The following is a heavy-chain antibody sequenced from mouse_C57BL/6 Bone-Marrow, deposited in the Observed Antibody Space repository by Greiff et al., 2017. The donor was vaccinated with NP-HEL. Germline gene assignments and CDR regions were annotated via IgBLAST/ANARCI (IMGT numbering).Heavy chain of an antibody. V-gene: IGHV10-1*01. CDR1: GFSFNTYA. D-gene: IGHD2-4*01. J-gene: IGHJ3*01. CDR3: SYYDYAWFAY. Sequence: EVQVVESGGGLVQPKGSLKLSCAASGFSFNTYAMNWVRQAPGKGLEWVARIRSKSNNYATYYADSVKDRFTISRDDSESMLYLQMNNLKTEDTAMYYCSYYDYAWFAYWGQGTLVTVSA. CDR2: IRSKSNNYAT.